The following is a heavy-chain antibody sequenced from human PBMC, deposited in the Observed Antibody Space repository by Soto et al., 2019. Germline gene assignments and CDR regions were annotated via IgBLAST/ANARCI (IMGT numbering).Heavy chain of an antibody. D-gene: IGHD2-2*01. V-gene: IGHV3-23*01. CDR1: GFTFSSYA. Sequence: PGGSLRLSCAASGFTFSSYAMSWVRQAPGKGLEWVSAISGSGGSTYCADSVKGRFTISRDNSKNTLYLQMNSLRAEDTAVYYCAKDQVPAATTYYYYGMDVWGQGTTVTVSS. CDR3: AKDQVPAATTYYYYGMDV. J-gene: IGHJ6*02. CDR2: ISGSGGST.